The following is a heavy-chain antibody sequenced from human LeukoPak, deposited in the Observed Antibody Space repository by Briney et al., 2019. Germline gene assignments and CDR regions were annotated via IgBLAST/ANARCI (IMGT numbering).Heavy chain of an antibody. D-gene: IGHD6-19*01. CDR2: IYYSGST. Sequence: SETLSLTCTVSGGSISSSSYYWGWIRQPPGKGLEWIGSIYYSGSTYYNPSLKSRVTISVDTSKNQFSLKLSSVTAADTAMYYCASISSGWYGTHFDYWGQGTLVTVSS. CDR1: GGSISSSSYY. J-gene: IGHJ4*02. V-gene: IGHV4-39*07. CDR3: ASISSGWYGTHFDY.